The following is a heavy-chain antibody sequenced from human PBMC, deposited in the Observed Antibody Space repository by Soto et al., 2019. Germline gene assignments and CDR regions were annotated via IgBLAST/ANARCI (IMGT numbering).Heavy chain of an antibody. CDR2: VFHSGSA. V-gene: IGHV4-4*02. D-gene: IGHD1-1*01. CDR1: GGSLSTPVW. Sequence: GHGLVKPSGTLSLTCGVSGGSLSTPVWWSWVRLPPGKGLEWIGEVFHSGSANYNPSLQSRVTISLDKSTNQFSLRLSSVTAADTAVYYCARKAWTRLDYWGQGALVTVSS. CDR3: ARKAWTRLDY. J-gene: IGHJ4*02.